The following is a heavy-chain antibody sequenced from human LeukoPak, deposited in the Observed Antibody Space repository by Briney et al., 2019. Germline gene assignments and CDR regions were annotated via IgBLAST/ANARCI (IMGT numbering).Heavy chain of an antibody. Sequence: GGSLRLSCAASGFTFSSYAMSWVRQAPGKGLEWVSAISGSGGYTYYADSVKGRFTISRDNSKNTLYLQMNSLRAEDTAVYYCAKSSRVALWFGESDYWGQGTLVTVSS. CDR1: GFTFSSYA. CDR3: AKSSRVALWFGESDY. V-gene: IGHV3-23*01. CDR2: ISGSGGYT. J-gene: IGHJ4*02. D-gene: IGHD3-10*01.